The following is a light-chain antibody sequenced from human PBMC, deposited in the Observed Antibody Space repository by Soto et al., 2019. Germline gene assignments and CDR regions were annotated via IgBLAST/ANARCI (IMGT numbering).Light chain of an antibody. J-gene: IGKJ4*01. CDR3: QQYDGN. Sequence: DIQMTQSPSTLSASVGARVIITCRASQSISTWLAWYQQKPVEGPKLLIYSASTLQSGVPSRFSGSGSGTEFTLTISGLQPDDFATYYCQQYDGNFGGGTRVEIK. CDR1: QSISTW. CDR2: SAS. V-gene: IGKV1-5*01.